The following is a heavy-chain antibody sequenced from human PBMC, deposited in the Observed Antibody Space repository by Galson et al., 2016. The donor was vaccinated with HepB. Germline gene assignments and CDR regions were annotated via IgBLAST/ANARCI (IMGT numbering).Heavy chain of an antibody. Sequence: SETLSLTCSVSGGSISNFYWSWIRQSPGKVLEWIGYISYSCSTNYNPSLKGRVTISVDTSEKQVSLQLISVTAAATAMYYCARVKGWSPLNYYFDSWGQGTDSIDTSPNAMSLQLSRVTAADTAMYYCAKVNGCTPLNYYFDSGGRGNLVTV. CDR1: GGSISNFY. CDR2: ISYSCST. V-gene: IGHV4-59*01. CDR3: ARVKGWSPLNYYFDSWGQGTDSIDTSPNAMSLQLSRVTAADTAMYYCAKVNGCTPLNYYFDS. J-gene: IGHJ4*02. D-gene: IGHD2/OR15-2a*01.